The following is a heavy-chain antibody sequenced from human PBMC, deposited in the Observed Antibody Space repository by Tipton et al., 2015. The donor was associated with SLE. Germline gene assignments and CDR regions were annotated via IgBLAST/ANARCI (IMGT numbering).Heavy chain of an antibody. V-gene: IGHV4-34*01. D-gene: IGHD3-22*01. CDR3: ARDSSGYSIFFDY. CDR2: ISHSGSA. CDR1: GGSFSGYY. J-gene: IGHJ4*02. Sequence: TLSLTCAVYGGSFSGYYWSWIRQPPGKGLEWIGEISHSGSANYNPSLKSRVTISVDTSKNQFSLKLSSVTAADTAVYYCARDSSGYSIFFDYWGQGTLVTVSS.